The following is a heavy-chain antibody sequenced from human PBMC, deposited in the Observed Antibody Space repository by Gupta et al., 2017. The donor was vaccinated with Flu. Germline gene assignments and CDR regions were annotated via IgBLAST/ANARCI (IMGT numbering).Heavy chain of an antibody. CDR1: GYAFRNYG. CDR2: ISPHTGST. J-gene: IGHJ5*02. D-gene: IGHD3-10*01. V-gene: IGHV1-18*01. Sequence: QVQLVQSGGEVKKPGASVKVSCKTSGYAFRNYGITWVRNAPGQGREWMGWISPHTGSTNYAKKFQGRVTITRDILTTTGYMEMTSLRTDDTAMYYCARDLEYYGSGGANWFDAWGPGTLVTVSS. CDR3: ARDLEYYGSGGANWFDA.